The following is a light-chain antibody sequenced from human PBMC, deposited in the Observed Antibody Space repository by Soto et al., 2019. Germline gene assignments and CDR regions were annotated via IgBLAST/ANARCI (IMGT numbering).Light chain of an antibody. CDR1: QSISNN. V-gene: IGKV3-15*01. CDR3: QQCNNWPPA. CDR2: DAS. Sequence: EIVMTQSPATLSVSPGETATLSCRASQSISNNLAWYQQKPGQAPRLLIYDASTRATGIPARFSGSGSGTAFTLTISSLQSEDFAVYYCQQCNNWPPAFGQGTKLEI. J-gene: IGKJ2*01.